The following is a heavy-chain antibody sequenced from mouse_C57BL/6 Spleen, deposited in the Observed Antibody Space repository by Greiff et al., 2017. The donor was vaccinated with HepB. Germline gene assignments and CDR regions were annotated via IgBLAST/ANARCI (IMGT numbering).Heavy chain of an antibody. CDR3: ARNRDYGSPLAY. CDR1: GFSLTSYG. D-gene: IGHD1-1*01. J-gene: IGHJ3*01. Sequence: VQLVESGPGLVQPSQSLSITCTVSGFSLTSYGVHWVRQSPGKGLEWLGVIWSGGSTDYNAAFISRLSISKDNSKSQVFFKMNSLQADDTAIYYCARNRDYGSPLAYWGQGTLVTVSA. CDR2: IWSGGST. V-gene: IGHV2-2*01.